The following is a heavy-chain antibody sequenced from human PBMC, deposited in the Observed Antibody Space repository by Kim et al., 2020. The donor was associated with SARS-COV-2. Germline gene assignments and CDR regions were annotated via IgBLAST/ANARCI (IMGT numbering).Heavy chain of an antibody. V-gene: IGHV5-51*01. CDR3: ASQSIVGDHFDY. Sequence: YSPSFQGQVTISADKSISTAYLQWSSLKASDTAMYYCASQSIVGDHFDYWGQGTLVTVSS. J-gene: IGHJ4*02. D-gene: IGHD1-26*01.